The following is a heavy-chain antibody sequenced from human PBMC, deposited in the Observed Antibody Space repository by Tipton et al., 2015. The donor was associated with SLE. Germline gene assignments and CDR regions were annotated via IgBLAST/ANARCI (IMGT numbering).Heavy chain of an antibody. CDR3: ARGSPYGDYYVY. CDR1: GGSISSPY. Sequence: TLSLTCTVSGGSISSPYWSWIRQPPGKGLEWIGYIYYSGSTNYNPSLKSRVTVSVDTSKNQFSLKLSPVTAADTAVYYCARGSPYGDYYVYWGQGTLVTVSS. J-gene: IGHJ4*02. D-gene: IGHD4-17*01. CDR2: IYYSGST. V-gene: IGHV4-59*08.